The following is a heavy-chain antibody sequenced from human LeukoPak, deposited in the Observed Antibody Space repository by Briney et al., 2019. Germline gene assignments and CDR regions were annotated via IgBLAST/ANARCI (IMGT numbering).Heavy chain of an antibody. CDR2: ISSDSRTI. V-gene: IGHV3-48*02. CDR1: GFTFSSYS. J-gene: IGHJ4*02. D-gene: IGHD3-10*01. Sequence: RGSLRLSCAASGFTFSSYSMNWVRQAPGKGLEWVSYISSDSRTIYYADSVKGRFTISRDNAKNSLYLQMKSLRDEDTAVYYCARYGSGTSYITNYFDYWGQGTLVTVSS. CDR3: ARYGSGTSYITNYFDY.